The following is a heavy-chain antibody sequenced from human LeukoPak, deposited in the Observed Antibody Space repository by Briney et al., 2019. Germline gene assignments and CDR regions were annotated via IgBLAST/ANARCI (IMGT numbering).Heavy chain of an antibody. CDR3: ARNDFWSGYLSYYFDY. CDR2: ISSSSSTI. D-gene: IGHD3-3*01. CDR1: GFTFSSYS. J-gene: IGHJ4*02. Sequence: GGSLRLSCAASGFTFSSYSMNWVRQAPGKGLEWVSYISSSSSTIYYADSVKGRFTISRDNAKNSLYLQMNSLRAEDTAVYYCARNDFWSGYLSYYFDYWGQGTPVTVSS. V-gene: IGHV3-48*01.